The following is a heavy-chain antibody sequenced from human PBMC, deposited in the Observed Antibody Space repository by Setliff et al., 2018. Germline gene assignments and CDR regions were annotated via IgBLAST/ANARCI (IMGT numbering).Heavy chain of an antibody. Sequence: PGGSLRLSCAASGFTFSSYWMTWVRQAPGKGLEWVATINQDGSGKYYVDSVKGRFTISRDNAKSSLYLQMNSLRAEDTAVYYCARDQGSYGYRAFDSWGQGALVTVSS. J-gene: IGHJ4*02. CDR3: ARDQGSYGYRAFDS. CDR2: INQDGSGK. V-gene: IGHV3-7*01. D-gene: IGHD3-16*01. CDR1: GFTFSSYW.